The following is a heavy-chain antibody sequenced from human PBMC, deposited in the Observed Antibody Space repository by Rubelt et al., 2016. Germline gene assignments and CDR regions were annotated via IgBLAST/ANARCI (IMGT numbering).Heavy chain of an antibody. V-gene: IGHV1-3*01. CDR2: INAGNGNT. J-gene: IGHJ4*02. D-gene: IGHD1-1*01. Sequence: QVQLVQSGAEVKKPGASVKVSCKASGYTFSRYPMHWVRQAPGQRLEWMGWINAGNGNTQYSQNFQGRVTITRDTSSGTVDMELSSLRSEETAVYYCARDWVGTTDFDYWGQGTLVTVSS. CDR1: GYTFSRYP. CDR3: ARDWVGTTDFDY.